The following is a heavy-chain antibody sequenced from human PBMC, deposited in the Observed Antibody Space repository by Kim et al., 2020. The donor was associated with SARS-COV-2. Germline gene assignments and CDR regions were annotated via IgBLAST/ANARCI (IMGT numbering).Heavy chain of an antibody. J-gene: IGHJ2*01. CDR3: ARRITISGVPIRRYFDL. CDR1: GFTFSSYW. V-gene: IGHV3-7*01. Sequence: GGSLRLSCAASGFTFSSYWMSWVRQAPGKGLEWVANIKRDGSEQYYVDSVRGRFTITRDNARNSLYQQMNSLRAEDTAVYYCARRITISGVPIRRYFDLWGRGTLGTVSS. D-gene: IGHD3-3*01. CDR2: IKRDGSEQ.